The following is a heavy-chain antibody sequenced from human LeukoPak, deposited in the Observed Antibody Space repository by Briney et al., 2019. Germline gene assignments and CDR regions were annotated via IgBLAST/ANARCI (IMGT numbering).Heavy chain of an antibody. V-gene: IGHV3-48*01. D-gene: IGHD5-12*01. CDR2: INSGSSTI. J-gene: IGHJ4*02. CDR3: ARTNGYSGYVSYDY. CDR1: EFTLSTYI. Sequence: GGSLRLSCAASEFTLSTYIMNWVRQAPGKGLEWVSYINSGSSTIYYADSVKGRFTISRDNAKNSLYLQMNSLRAEDTAVYYCARTNGYSGYVSYDYWGQGTLVTVSS.